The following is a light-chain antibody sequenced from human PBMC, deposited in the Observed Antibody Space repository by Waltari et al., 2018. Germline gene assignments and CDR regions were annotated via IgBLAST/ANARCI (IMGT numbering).Light chain of an antibody. V-gene: IGKV3-20*01. J-gene: IGKJ1*01. CDR3: QQYGGSTWT. Sequence: EIVLTQSPGTLSLSPGERATLPCRASQSVSSIYFAWYQQKPGQAPRLLIYGASSRATGIPDRFSGSGSGTDFTLTISRLEPEDFAVYYCQQYGGSTWTFGQGTKVEIK. CDR1: QSVSSIY. CDR2: GAS.